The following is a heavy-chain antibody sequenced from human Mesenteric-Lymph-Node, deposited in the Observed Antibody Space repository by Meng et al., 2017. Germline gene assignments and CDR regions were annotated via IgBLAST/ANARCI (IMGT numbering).Heavy chain of an antibody. J-gene: IGHJ4*02. Sequence: GESLKISCAASGFTVSSNYMSWVRQAPGKGLEWVSVIYSGGSTYYADSVKGRFTISRDNSKNTLYLQMNSLRAEDTAVYYCARDHGYSSGWYGYWGQGTLVTVSS. CDR2: IYSGGST. CDR1: GFTVSSNY. D-gene: IGHD6-19*01. V-gene: IGHV3-66*02. CDR3: ARDHGYSSGWYGY.